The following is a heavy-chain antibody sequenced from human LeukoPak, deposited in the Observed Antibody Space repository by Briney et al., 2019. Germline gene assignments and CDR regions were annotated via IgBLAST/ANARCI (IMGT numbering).Heavy chain of an antibody. J-gene: IGHJ6*03. Sequence: PGGSLRLSCAASGFTLRSYGMHWVRQAPGKGLEWVAFISYDGSKKYYGDSVKGRFTISRDNSKNTLYLQMNSLRPEDTAVYYCARLRDYYYSYMDVWGKGTTVTVSS. CDR2: ISYDGSKK. V-gene: IGHV3-30*03. CDR1: GFTLRSYG. D-gene: IGHD4-17*01. CDR3: ARLRDYYYSYMDV.